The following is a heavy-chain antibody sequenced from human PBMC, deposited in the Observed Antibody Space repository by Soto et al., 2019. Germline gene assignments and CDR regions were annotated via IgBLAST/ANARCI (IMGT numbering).Heavy chain of an antibody. CDR2: IDNDGSST. CDR3: AMGTMDV. Sequence: GGSLRLSCAASGFTFRTYWMQWVRQAPGKGPVWVSRIDNDGSSTNYADSVKGRFTISRDNAKDTLYLQMNSLRAEDTAVYYCAMGTMDVWGKGTTVTVSS. D-gene: IGHD7-27*01. J-gene: IGHJ6*04. CDR1: GFTFRTYW. V-gene: IGHV3-74*01.